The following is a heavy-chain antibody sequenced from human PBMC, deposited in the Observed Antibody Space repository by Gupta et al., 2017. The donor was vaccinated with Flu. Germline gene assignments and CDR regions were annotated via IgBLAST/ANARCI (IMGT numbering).Heavy chain of an antibody. J-gene: IGHJ4*02. CDR2: ISAYNGNT. Sequence: QIQLVQSGAEVKKPGASVKVSCKASGYTFTNYGINWVRQAPGQGPEWMGWISAYNGNTNYAQKCQGRVTLTTDTSTTTAYMEVRSLISDDTAVYYCATEGIGPVAGRGTPDYWGQGTLVTVSS. V-gene: IGHV1-18*01. CDR3: ATEGIGPVAGRGTPDY. CDR1: GYTFTNYG. D-gene: IGHD6-19*01.